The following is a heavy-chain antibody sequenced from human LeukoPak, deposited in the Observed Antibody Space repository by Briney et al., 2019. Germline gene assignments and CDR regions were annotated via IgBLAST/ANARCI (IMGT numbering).Heavy chain of an antibody. CDR1: GGSVSSHY. V-gene: IGHV4-59*02. CDR2: IYYSGST. Sequence: SETLSLTCTVSGGSVSSHYWSWIRQPPGKGLEWIGYIYYSGSTNYNPSLKSRVTISVDTSKNQFSLKLSSVTAADTAVYYCARDRNDFWSGNHRGVFDCWGQGTLVTVSS. CDR3: ARDRNDFWSGNHRGVFDC. J-gene: IGHJ4*02. D-gene: IGHD3-3*01.